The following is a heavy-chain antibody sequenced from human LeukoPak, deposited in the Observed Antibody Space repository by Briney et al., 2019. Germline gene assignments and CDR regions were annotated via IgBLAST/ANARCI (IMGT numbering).Heavy chain of an antibody. CDR2: INPSGGST. CDR1: GCTFTGYY. V-gene: IGHV1-46*01. Sequence: ASVKVSXKASGCTFTGYYMHWVRQAPGQGLEWMGIINPSGGSTSYAQKFQGRVTMTRDTSTSTVYMELSSLRSEDTAVYYCARSTYSYDQFDYWGQGTLVTVSS. D-gene: IGHD5-18*01. CDR3: ARSTYSYDQFDY. J-gene: IGHJ4*02.